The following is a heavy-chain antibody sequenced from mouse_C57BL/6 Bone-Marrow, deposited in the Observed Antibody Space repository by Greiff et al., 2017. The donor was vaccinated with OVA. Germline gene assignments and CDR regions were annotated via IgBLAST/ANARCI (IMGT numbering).Heavy chain of an antibody. V-gene: IGHV1-42*01. J-gene: IGHJ2*01. D-gene: IGHD1-1*01. CDR3: ARSYYYGPGY. Sequence: EVQLQESGPELVKPGASVKISCKASGYSFTGYYMNWVKQSPEKSLEWIGEINPSTGGTTYNQKFKAKATLTVDKSSSTDYMQLKSLTSEDSAVYYCARSYYYGPGYWGQGTTLTVSS. CDR2: INPSTGGT. CDR1: GYSFTGYY.